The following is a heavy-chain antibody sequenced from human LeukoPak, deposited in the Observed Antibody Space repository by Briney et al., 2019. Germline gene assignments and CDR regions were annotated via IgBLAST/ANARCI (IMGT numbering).Heavy chain of an antibody. J-gene: IGHJ4*02. V-gene: IGHV1-46*01. CDR1: GYTFTSYD. D-gene: IGHD2-15*01. CDR3: ARDYLKVVVAATAPSTGHMDY. Sequence: ASVKVSCKASGYTFTSYDINWVRQAPGQGLEWMGIINPSGGSTSYAQKFQGRVTMTRDTSTSTVYMELSSLRSEDVAVYYCARDYLKVVVAATAPSTGHMDYWGQGTLVTVSS. CDR2: INPSGGST.